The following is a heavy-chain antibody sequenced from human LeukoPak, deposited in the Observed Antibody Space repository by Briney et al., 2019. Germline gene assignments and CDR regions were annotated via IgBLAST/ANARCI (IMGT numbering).Heavy chain of an antibody. V-gene: IGHV3-30*02. J-gene: IGHJ4*02. CDR1: GFTFSISA. CDR3: ARDPRDDHFDY. CDR2: IHYDGISK. Sequence: GGSLRLSCTASGFTFSISALHWVRQAPGKGLEWVAFIHYDGISKYYADSVKGRFTISRDNSKNTLYLQMNSLRAEDTAVYYCARDPRDDHFDYWGQGTLVTVSS.